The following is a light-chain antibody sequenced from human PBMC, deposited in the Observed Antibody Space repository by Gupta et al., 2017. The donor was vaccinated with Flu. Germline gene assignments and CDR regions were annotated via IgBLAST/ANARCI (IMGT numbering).Light chain of an antibody. J-gene: IGKJ5*01. CDR2: TAS. V-gene: IGKV1-39*01. CDR3: QQSDNNHPPLT. CDR1: QSIRNY. Sequence: DIQMTQSPSSLSASVGDTVTITCRASQSIRNYLNWYQQKPGEAPKLLIYTASTLQSGVPSRCGGSGAGTDVNLTITSRQPEDSESYYCQQSDNNHPPLTFGQGTXLDIK.